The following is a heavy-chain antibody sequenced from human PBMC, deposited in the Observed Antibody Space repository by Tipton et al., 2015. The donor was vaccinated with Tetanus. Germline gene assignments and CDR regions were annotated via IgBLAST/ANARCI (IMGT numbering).Heavy chain of an antibody. Sequence: LRLSCTVSGGSISTYFWSWIRQPPGKELEWLGYIYYTGSTNYNPSLKGRVTISVDTSKNQISLRVNSVTAADTAVYFCERARLGTLIIDHWGQGTLVSVSS. CDR3: ERARLGTLIIDH. CDR1: GGSISTYF. J-gene: IGHJ4*02. CDR2: IYYTGST. D-gene: IGHD3-22*01. V-gene: IGHV4-59*01.